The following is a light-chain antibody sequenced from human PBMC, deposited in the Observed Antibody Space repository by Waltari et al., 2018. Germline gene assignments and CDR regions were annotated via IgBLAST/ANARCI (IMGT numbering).Light chain of an antibody. J-gene: IGKJ1*01. CDR2: WAS. Sequence: DIVMTQSPDSLAVSLGERATLNCKSSQSILFRATNKNYLAWYQQKSGQPPTLLIYWASTRESGVPDRFSGSGSGTDFTLTISRLQAEDVAVYYCQQYYSTPQTFGQGTKVEMK. CDR1: QSILFRATNKNY. CDR3: QQYYSTPQT. V-gene: IGKV4-1*01.